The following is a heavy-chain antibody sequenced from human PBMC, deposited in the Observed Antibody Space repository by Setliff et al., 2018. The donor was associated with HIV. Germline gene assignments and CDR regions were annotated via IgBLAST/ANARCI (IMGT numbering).Heavy chain of an antibody. Sequence: PSETLSLTCTVSGGSISSSSYYWGWIRQPPGKGLEWIGEINHSESTNYNPSVKRRVTISIDTSKNQISLKLSSVTAADTAVYYCARGHSYYYYYMDVWGKGTTVTVSS. J-gene: IGHJ6*03. CDR1: GGSISSSSYY. V-gene: IGHV4-39*07. CDR3: ARGHSYYYYYMDV. CDR2: INHSEST.